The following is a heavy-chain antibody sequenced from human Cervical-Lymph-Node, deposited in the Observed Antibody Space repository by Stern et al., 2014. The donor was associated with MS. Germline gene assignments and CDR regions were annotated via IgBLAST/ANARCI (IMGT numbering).Heavy chain of an antibody. V-gene: IGHV1-69*01. D-gene: IGHD4-23*01. CDR1: GGTFTSYA. CDR3: ARDGRGNFFYFDL. Sequence: VQLVESGAELKTPGSSVRISCKASGGTFTSYAINWVRQAPGQGPEWMGGIIPMFGTINYAQNFQGRVTISAEESTGTAYMELTGLTSEDTAVFYCARDGRGNFFYFDLWGRGTLVTVSS. J-gene: IGHJ2*01. CDR2: IIPMFGTI.